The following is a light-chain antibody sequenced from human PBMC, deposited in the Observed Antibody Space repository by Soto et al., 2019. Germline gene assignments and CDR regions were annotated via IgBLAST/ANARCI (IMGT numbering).Light chain of an antibody. Sequence: EILMTQSPATLSVSPGERATLSCRASQSVSYYLAWYQQKPGQAPRLLIYGASSRATGIADRFSGSGSGTDFTLTISRMAPEVFAVCYCQYYYEPSPFGRGTKVDI. CDR3: QYYYEPSP. J-gene: IGKJ4*01. V-gene: IGKV3-20*01. CDR1: QSVSYY. CDR2: GAS.